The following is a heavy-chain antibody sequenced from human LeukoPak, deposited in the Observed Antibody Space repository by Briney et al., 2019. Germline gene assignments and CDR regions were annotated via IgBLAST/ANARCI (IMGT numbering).Heavy chain of an antibody. CDR1: GYTFTDFG. D-gene: IGHD3-3*01. J-gene: IGHJ4*02. Sequence: ASVKVSCKASGYTFTDFGISWVRQAPGQGLEWMGWISVNNDNTHYAQKFQGRVTMTTDTSTSTAYVEVRSLRSDDTAIYYCQRITIFGVVIDFDYWGQGTLVTVSS. V-gene: IGHV1-18*01. CDR2: ISVNNDNT. CDR3: QRITIFGVVIDFDY.